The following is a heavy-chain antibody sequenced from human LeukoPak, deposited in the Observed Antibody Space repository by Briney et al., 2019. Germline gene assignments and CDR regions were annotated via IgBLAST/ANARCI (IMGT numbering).Heavy chain of an antibody. D-gene: IGHD4-17*01. CDR2: ISSSGSTI. CDR3: VRASQTTVTISDAFDI. CDR1: GFTFSSYE. V-gene: IGHV3-48*03. Sequence: GGSLRLSCAASGFTFSSYEMIWVRQAPGKGLEWVSYISSSGSTIYYADSVKGRFTISRDNAKNSLYLQMNSLRAEDTAVYYCVRASQTTVTISDAFDIWGQGTMVTVSS. J-gene: IGHJ3*02.